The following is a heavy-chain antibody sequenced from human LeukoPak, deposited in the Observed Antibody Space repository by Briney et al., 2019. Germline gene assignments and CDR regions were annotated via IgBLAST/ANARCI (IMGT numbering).Heavy chain of an antibody. D-gene: IGHD2-21*01. CDR3: AREGEVIVADNLFY. CDR1: GYTFTGYY. CDR2: INPSGGGT. V-gene: IGHV1-46*01. J-gene: IGHJ4*02. Sequence: AAVKDSCTASGYTFTGYYLHWVRQAPGQGLEWMGIINPSGGGTTYAQMFQGRVTMTRDTSTRTVYMELSSLRSEDTAAYYCAREGEVIVADNLFYWGQGT.